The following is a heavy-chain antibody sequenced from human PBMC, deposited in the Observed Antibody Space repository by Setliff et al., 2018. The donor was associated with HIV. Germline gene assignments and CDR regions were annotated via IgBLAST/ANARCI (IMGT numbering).Heavy chain of an antibody. CDR2: IIPIFGTA. D-gene: IGHD2-21*02. V-gene: IGHV1-69*13. J-gene: IGHJ6*03. CDR1: GGTFSSYA. CDR3: ARHGVVTPVHYYYYYMDV. Sequence: SVKVSCKASGGTFSSYAISWVRQAPGRGLEWMGGIIPIFGTANYAQKFQGRVTITADESTSTAYMELSSVRSEDSAVYYCARHGVVTPVHYYYYYMDVWGKGTTVTVSS.